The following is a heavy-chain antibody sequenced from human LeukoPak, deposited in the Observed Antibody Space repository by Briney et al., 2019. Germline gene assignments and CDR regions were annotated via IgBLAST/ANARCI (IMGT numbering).Heavy chain of an antibody. CDR1: CCSFRISSYY. D-gene: IGHD6-19*01. J-gene: IGHJ4*02. Sequence: SETLSLICSLSCCSFRISSYYWGWIRQPPGKGLEWIGSIYSSASTYYNPSLKSRVTLSVDTPKNQFSLKLSSVIAADTAVYYCARQDPYTTGWHFDYWGQGTLVTVSS. CDR2: IYSSAST. V-gene: IGHV4-39*01. CDR3: ARQDPYTTGWHFDY.